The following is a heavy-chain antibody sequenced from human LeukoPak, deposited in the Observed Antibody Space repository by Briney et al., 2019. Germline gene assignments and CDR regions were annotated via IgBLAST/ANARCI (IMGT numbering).Heavy chain of an antibody. CDR1: GYTFTSYG. V-gene: IGHV1-18*01. J-gene: IGHJ2*01. CDR2: ISAYNGNT. CDR3: ARIATVTTSGWYFDL. D-gene: IGHD4-17*01. Sequence: RASVKVSCKASGYTFTSYGISWVRQAPGQGLEWMGWISAYNGNTNYAQKLQGRVTMTTDTSTSTAYMELRSLRSDDAAVYYCARIATVTTSGWYFDLWGRGTLVTVSS.